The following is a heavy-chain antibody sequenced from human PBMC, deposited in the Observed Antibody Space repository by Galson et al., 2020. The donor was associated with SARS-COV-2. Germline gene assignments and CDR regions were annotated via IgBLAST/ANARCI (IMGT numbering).Heavy chain of an antibody. CDR2: IWYDGSNK. CDR1: GFTFSSHG. D-gene: IGHD3-10*01. Sequence: GGSLRLPCAASGFTFSSHGMHWVRQAPGKGLEWVAVIWYDGSNKYYADSVKGRFTISRDNSKNTLYLQMNSLRAEDTAVYYCAAELSDYYGSGSYYNGYGMDVWGQGTTVTFSS. CDR3: AAELSDYYGSGSYYNGYGMDV. J-gene: IGHJ6*02. V-gene: IGHV3-33*01.